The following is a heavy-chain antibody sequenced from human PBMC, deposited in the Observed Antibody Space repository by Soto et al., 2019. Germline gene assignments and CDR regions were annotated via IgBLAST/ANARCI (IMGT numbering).Heavy chain of an antibody. CDR1: GFTFSSYA. CDR3: ATARHLIGAFDI. Sequence: GGSLRLSCAASGFTFSSYAMHWVRQAPGKGLEWVAVISYDGSNKYYADSVKGRFTISRDNSKNTLYLQMNSLRAEDTAVYYCATARHLIGAFDIWGQGTMVTVSS. V-gene: IGHV3-30-3*01. CDR2: ISYDGSNK. J-gene: IGHJ3*02.